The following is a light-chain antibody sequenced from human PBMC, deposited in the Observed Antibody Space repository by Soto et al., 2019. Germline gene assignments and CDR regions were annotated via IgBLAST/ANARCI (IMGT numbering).Light chain of an antibody. CDR2: DVS. V-gene: IGLV2-11*01. Sequence: QSALTQPASVSGSPGQSITISCTGTSSDVGGYNFVSWYQQHPGKAPKLIIYDVSERPSGVPGRFSASKSGNTASLTISGLRPEDEADYYCSSYAGNYVYVFGSGTKLTVL. CDR3: SSYAGNYVYV. CDR1: SSDVGGYNF. J-gene: IGLJ1*01.